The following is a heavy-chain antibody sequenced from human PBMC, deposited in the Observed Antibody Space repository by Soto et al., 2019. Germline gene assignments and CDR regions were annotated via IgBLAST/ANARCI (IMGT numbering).Heavy chain of an antibody. CDR2: IYPGDSDT. V-gene: IGHV5-51*01. J-gene: IGHJ5*02. CDR1: GYNVSTWHNFTSYW. CDR3: ARDSHAPAGGQFEDWFGP. D-gene: IGHD2-15*01. Sequence: PGESLKISCMGSGYNVSTWHNFTSYWIAWVRQMPGEGLEWMGIIYPGDSDTRYSPSFQGQVTISADKSISTAYLQWSSLKASDTAMYYCARDSHAPAGGQFEDWFGPWGQGTLVTVSS.